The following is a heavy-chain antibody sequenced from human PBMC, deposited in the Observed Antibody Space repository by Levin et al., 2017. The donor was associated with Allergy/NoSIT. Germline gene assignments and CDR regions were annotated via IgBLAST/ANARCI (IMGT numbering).Heavy chain of an antibody. CDR3: TRDPGGDEEFDY. CDR1: GFTFSDWD. D-gene: IGHD3-16*01. CDR2: LTTSSGTS. V-gene: IGHV3-69-1*01. J-gene: IGHJ4*02. Sequence: GGSLRLSCEASGFTFSDWDMNWVRQAPGKGLEWLSFLTTSSGTSLYADSVKGRFTVSRDNARSSLYLQMNSLRADDTAIYYCTRDPGGDEEFDYWGQGTLVTVSS.